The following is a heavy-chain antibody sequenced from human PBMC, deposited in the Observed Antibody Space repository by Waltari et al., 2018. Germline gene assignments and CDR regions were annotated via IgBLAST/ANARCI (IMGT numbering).Heavy chain of an antibody. CDR3: ARAVGLRLGELSLIDY. Sequence: QVQLQESGPGLVKPSETLSLTCTVSGGSISSYYWSWIRQPPGKGLEWIGYIYYSGSTNYTPSLTSRVTISVDTSKNQFSLKLSSVTAADTAVYYCARAVGLRLGELSLIDYWGQGTLVTVSS. V-gene: IGHV4-59*08. D-gene: IGHD3-16*02. J-gene: IGHJ4*02. CDR1: GGSISSYY. CDR2: IYYSGST.